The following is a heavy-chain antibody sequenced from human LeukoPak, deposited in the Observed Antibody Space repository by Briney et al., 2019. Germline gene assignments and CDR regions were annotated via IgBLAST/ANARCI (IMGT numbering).Heavy chain of an antibody. D-gene: IGHD6-13*01. CDR2: INHSGST. J-gene: IGHJ4*02. Sequence: PSETLSLTCAVYGGSFSGYYWSWIRQPPGKGLEWIGEINHSGSTNYNPSLKSRVTISVDTSKNQFSLKLSSVTAADTAVYYCARRSAAGIACDYWGQGTLVTVSS. CDR1: GGSFSGYY. V-gene: IGHV4-34*01. CDR3: ARRSAAGIACDY.